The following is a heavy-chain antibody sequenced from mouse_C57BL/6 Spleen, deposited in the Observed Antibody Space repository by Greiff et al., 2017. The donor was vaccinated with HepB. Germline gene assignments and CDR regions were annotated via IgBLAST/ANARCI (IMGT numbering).Heavy chain of an antibody. V-gene: IGHV1-50*01. CDR1: GYTFTSYW. J-gene: IGHJ3*01. Sequence: QVQLQQPGAELVKPGASVKLSCKASGYTFTSYWMQWVKPRPGQGLEWIGEIDPSDSYTNYNQKFKGKATLTVDTSSSTAYMQLSSLTSEDSAVYYWAREDSSGYGGAYWGQGTLVTVSA. D-gene: IGHD3-2*02. CDR2: IDPSDSYT. CDR3: AREDSSGYGGAY.